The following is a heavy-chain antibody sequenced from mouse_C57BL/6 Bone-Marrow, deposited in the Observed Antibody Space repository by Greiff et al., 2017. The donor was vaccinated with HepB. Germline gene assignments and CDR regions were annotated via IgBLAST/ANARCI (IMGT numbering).Heavy chain of an antibody. Sequence: VQLQQSGAELARPGASVKMSCKASGYTFTSYTMHWVKQRPGQGLEWIGYINPSSGYTKYNQKFKDKATLTADKSSSTAYMQLSSLTSEDTAIYYCAGSSTDYYAMDYWGQGTSVTVSS. CDR2: INPSSGYT. V-gene: IGHV1-4*01. CDR1: GYTFTSYT. J-gene: IGHJ4*01. D-gene: IGHD1-1*01. CDR3: AGSSTDYYAMDY.